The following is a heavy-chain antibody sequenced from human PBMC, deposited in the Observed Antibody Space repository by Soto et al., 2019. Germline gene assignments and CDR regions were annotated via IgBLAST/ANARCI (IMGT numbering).Heavy chain of an antibody. CDR1: EFTLSDYA. CDR3: AKVAGGLGYFDL. V-gene: IGHV3-23*01. Sequence: GGSLRLACFASEFTLSDYAMTWVRQAPGKGLEWVATISATGGNIEYTDSLKGRFTISRDNSKNTLYLQLNGLTSDDTAVHYCAKVAGGLGYFDLWGRGTLVTVSS. D-gene: IGHD3-16*01. J-gene: IGHJ2*01. CDR2: ISATGGNI.